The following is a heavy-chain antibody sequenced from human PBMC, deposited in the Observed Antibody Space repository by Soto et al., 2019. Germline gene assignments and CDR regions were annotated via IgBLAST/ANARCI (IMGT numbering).Heavy chain of an antibody. CDR3: ATGGAAGVFFDY. CDR2: INANSGDT. J-gene: IGHJ4*02. CDR1: GYPFAGHY. Sequence: QVQVVQSGAEVKKPGASVKVSCKASGYPFAGHYVHWVRQAPGQGLEWMGWINANSGDTGYAQKFQGRVTMTRDTSINTAYMELSRLRSDDTAMYYCATGGAAGVFFDYWGQGALVTVSS. D-gene: IGHD1-1*01. V-gene: IGHV1-2*02.